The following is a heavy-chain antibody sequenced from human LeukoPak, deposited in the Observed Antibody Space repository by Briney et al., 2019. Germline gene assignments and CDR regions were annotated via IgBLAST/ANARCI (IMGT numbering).Heavy chain of an antibody. V-gene: IGHV3-23*01. D-gene: IGHD3-9*01. CDR1: GFTFSSYA. CDR2: ISNSGGSA. J-gene: IGHJ3*01. Sequence: GGSLRLSCAASGFTFSSYAMSWVRQAPGKGLEWVSVISNSGGSASYADSVKGRFTISRDNSKNTLHLQMNSLRAEDTAVYYCAKDLTYYDILTAYYTGDAFDFWGQGTMVTVSS. CDR3: AKDLTYYDILTAYYTGDAFDF.